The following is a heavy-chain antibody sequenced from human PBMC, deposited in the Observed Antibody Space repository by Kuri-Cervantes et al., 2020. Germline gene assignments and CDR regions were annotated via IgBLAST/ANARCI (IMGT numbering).Heavy chain of an antibody. J-gene: IGHJ4*02. D-gene: IGHD2-2*01. Sequence: LTCAASGFTFSSYGMHWVRQAPGKGLEWVAVIWYDGSNKYYADSVKGRFTISRDNSKNTLYLQMNSLRAEDTAVYYCARDSVGVLNWGQGTLVTVSS. CDR2: IWYDGSNK. V-gene: IGHV3-33*01. CDR3: ARDSVGVLN. CDR1: GFTFSSYG.